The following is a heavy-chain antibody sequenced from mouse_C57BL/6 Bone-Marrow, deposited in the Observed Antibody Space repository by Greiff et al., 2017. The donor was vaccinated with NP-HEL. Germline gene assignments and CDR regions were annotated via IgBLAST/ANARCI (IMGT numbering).Heavy chain of an antibody. V-gene: IGHV1-81*01. Sequence: QVQLQQSGAELARPGASVKLSCKASGYTFTSYGISWVKQRTGQGLEWIGEIYPRSGNTYYNEKYKGKATLTADKSSSTAYIELRSLTSEDSAVYFCARLRRVPYYAMDYWGQGTSVTVSS. J-gene: IGHJ4*01. CDR2: IYPRSGNT. CDR3: ARLRRVPYYAMDY. CDR1: GYTFTSYG.